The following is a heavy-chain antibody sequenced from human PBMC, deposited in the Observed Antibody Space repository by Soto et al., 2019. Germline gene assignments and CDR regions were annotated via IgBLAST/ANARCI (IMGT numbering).Heavy chain of an antibody. D-gene: IGHD2-15*01. CDR1: GFTFSSYA. Sequence: GGPLRLSCAASGFTFSSYAMHWVRQAPGKGLEWVAVISYDGSDKYYADSVKGRFTISRDNSKNTLYLQMNSLRAEDTAVYYCARYCSGGSCYWNDAFDIWGQGTMVTVSS. V-gene: IGHV3-30-3*01. CDR2: ISYDGSDK. CDR3: ARYCSGGSCYWNDAFDI. J-gene: IGHJ3*02.